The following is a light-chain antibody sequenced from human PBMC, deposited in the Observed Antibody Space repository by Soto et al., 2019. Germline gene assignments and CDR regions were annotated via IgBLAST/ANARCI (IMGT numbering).Light chain of an antibody. V-gene: IGKV1-27*01. CDR3: QNFNSAPPLA. CDR1: QGISSN. J-gene: IGKJ4*01. CDR2: AAS. Sequence: DIQMTKSPSSLSASVGDRGTITCRASQGISSNVAWYQQKAGNAPKLLMYAASILQSGVPSRFSGSGSGTDFALTINSLQPEDVATYYCQNFNSAPPLAFGGGTTVEIK.